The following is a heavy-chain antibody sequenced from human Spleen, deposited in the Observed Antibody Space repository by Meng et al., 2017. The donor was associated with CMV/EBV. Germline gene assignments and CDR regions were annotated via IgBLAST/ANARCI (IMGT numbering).Heavy chain of an antibody. J-gene: IGHJ4*02. D-gene: IGHD2-2*01. Sequence: YYWRWFRQPPGKGLEWIGEIHLSGSTNSNPSLKSRVTISVDTSTNQFSLKLSSVTAADTAVYYCARVPSLGYCSSTSCPRGTYFDYWGQGTLVTVSS. CDR1: YY. CDR3: ARVPSLGYCSSTSCPRGTYFDY. V-gene: IGHV4-34*01. CDR2: IHLSGST.